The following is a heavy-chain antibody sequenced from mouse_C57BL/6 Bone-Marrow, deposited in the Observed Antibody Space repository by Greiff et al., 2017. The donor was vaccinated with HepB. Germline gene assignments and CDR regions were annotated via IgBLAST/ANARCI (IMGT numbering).Heavy chain of an antibody. V-gene: IGHV1-4*01. Sequence: QVQLQQSGAELARPGASVKMSCKASGYTFTSYTMHWVKQRPGQGLEWIGYINPSSGYTKYNQKFKDKATLTADKSSSTAYMQLSSLTSEDSAVYYCARQSPPYGNYNYAMDYWGQGTSATVSS. J-gene: IGHJ4*01. CDR1: GYTFTSYT. CDR3: ARQSPPYGNYNYAMDY. CDR2: INPSSGYT. D-gene: IGHD2-1*01.